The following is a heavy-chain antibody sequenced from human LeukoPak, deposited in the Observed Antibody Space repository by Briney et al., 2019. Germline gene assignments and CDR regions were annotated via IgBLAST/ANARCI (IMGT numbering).Heavy chain of an antibody. D-gene: IGHD6-19*01. CDR1: GYTFTSYG. J-gene: IGHJ3*02. V-gene: IGHV1-18*04. CDR3: ARDRWGSSGWYDDAFDI. CDR2: ISAYNGNT. Sequence: GASVKVSCKASGYTFTSYGISWVRQAPGQGLEWMGWISAYNGNTNYAQKLQGRVTMTTDTSTSTAYMELRSLRSDDTAVYYCARDRWGSSGWYDDAFDIWGQGTMVTVSS.